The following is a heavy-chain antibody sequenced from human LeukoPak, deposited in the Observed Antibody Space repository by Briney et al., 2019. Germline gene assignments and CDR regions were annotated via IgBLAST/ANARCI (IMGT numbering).Heavy chain of an antibody. J-gene: IGHJ4*02. Sequence: HPGGSLRLSCAASGFTFSSYAMHWVRQAPGKGLEWVSGISWNSGSIAYADSVRGRFTTSRDNAKNSLYLQMNGLRPEDTALYYCAKGYLIVVADNFDYWGQGTLVTVSS. CDR2: ISWNSGSI. CDR3: AKGYLIVVADNFDY. CDR1: GFTFSSYA. V-gene: IGHV3-9*01. D-gene: IGHD6-19*01.